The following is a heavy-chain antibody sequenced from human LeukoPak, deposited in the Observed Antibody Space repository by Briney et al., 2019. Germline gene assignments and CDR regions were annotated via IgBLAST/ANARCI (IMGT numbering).Heavy chain of an antibody. CDR1: GYTFTSYD. V-gene: IGHV1-8*01. D-gene: IGHD3-3*01. Sequence: VASVKVSCKASGYTFTSYDINWVRQATGQGLEWMGWMNPNIGNTGYAQNFQGRVTITRNTSISTAYMELSSLRSEDTAVYFCARETASGYLGFDFWGQGTLITVSS. CDR3: ARETASGYLGFDF. CDR2: MNPNIGNT. J-gene: IGHJ4*02.